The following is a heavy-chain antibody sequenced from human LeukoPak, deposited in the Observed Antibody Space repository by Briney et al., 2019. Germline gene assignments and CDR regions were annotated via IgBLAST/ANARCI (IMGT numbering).Heavy chain of an antibody. D-gene: IGHD4-17*01. CDR2: ISYDGSNK. J-gene: IGHJ3*02. Sequence: PGGSLRLSCAASGFTFSSYAMHWVRQAPGKGLEWVAVISYDGSNKYYADSVKGRFTISRDNSKNTLYLQMNSLRAEDTAVYYCAREYYGDSRLESFDIWGQGTMVTVSS. CDR3: AREYYGDSRLESFDI. CDR1: GFTFSSYA. V-gene: IGHV3-30-3*01.